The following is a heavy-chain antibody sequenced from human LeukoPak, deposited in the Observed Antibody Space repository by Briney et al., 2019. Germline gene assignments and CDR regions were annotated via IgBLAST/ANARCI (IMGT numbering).Heavy chain of an antibody. CDR2: IIPIFGTA. J-gene: IGHJ4*02. Sequence: SVKVSCKASGGTFSSYAISWVRQAPGQGLEWMGGIIPIFGTANYAQKFQGRVTITTDESTSTAYMELSSLRSEDTAVYYCARAVGAYSYGTRYYFYYWGQGTLVTVSS. CDR3: ARAVGAYSYGTRYYFYY. V-gene: IGHV1-69*05. CDR1: GGTFSSYA. D-gene: IGHD5-18*01.